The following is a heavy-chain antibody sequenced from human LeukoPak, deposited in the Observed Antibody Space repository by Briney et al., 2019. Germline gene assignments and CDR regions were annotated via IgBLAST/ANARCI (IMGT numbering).Heavy chain of an antibody. CDR1: GGSFSGYY. J-gene: IGHJ3*02. V-gene: IGHV4-34*01. CDR2: INHSGST. Sequence: ETLSLTCAVYGGSFSGYYWSWIRQPPGKGLEWIGEINHSGSTNYNPSLKSRVTISVDTSKNQFSLKLSSVTAADTAVYYCARAAGGAHAFDIWGQGTKVTVSS. D-gene: IGHD3-10*01. CDR3: ARAAGGAHAFDI.